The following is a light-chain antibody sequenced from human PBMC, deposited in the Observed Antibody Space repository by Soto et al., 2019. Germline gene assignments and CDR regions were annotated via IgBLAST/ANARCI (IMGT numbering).Light chain of an antibody. Sequence: QTVVTQEPSLSVSPGGTVTFTCGLSSGSVSANHFPSWYQQTPGQAPRTLIYRTNSRSSGVPDRFSGSILGNKAALTITGAQADDECDYYCVVYMGSGISGVFGGGTKLTVL. J-gene: IGLJ2*01. CDR3: VVYMGSGISGV. CDR2: RTN. CDR1: SGSVSANHF. V-gene: IGLV8-61*01.